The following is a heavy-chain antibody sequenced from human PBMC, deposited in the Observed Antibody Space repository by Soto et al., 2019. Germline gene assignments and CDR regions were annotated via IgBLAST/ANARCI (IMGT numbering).Heavy chain of an antibody. Sequence: QVQLVESGGGLVKPGGSLRLSCAASGFTFSDYYMSWIRQAPGKGLEWVSYISSSGSTIYYADSVKGRFTISRDNAKNSLYLQVNSVRAEDTAVYYCARIPALAAAGSYYDYGMDVWGQGTTVTVSS. V-gene: IGHV3-11*01. CDR2: ISSSGSTI. CDR1: GFTFSDYY. J-gene: IGHJ6*02. D-gene: IGHD6-13*01. CDR3: ARIPALAAAGSYYDYGMDV.